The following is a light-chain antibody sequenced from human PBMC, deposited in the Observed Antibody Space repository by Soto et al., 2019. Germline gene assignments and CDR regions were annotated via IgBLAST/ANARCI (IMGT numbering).Light chain of an antibody. Sequence: QSVLTQPASVSGSPGQSITISCTGTRLDVGGYNYVSWYQQQPGKAPKLMIYEVSNRPSGVSNRFSGSKSGNTASLTVSGLQAEDEGTYYCSSYGGYNNVVFGTGTKVTVL. CDR2: EVS. V-gene: IGLV2-14*01. CDR3: SSYGGYNNVV. CDR1: RLDVGGYNY. J-gene: IGLJ1*01.